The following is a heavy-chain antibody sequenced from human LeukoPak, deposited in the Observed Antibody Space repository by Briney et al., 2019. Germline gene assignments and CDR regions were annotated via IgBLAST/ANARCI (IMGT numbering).Heavy chain of an antibody. CDR2: ISYDGSND. Sequence: GRSLRLSCAAPGFTFSSYGMKWVRQAPGKGLEWVAAISYDGSNDFDADSVKGRFTISRDNTKNTLYLQMNSLRAEDTALYYCAKGQGLYAPLRNYGMDVWGQGTTVAVSS. J-gene: IGHJ6*02. CDR3: AKGQGLYAPLRNYGMDV. CDR1: GFTFSSYG. D-gene: IGHD2-2*01. V-gene: IGHV3-30*18.